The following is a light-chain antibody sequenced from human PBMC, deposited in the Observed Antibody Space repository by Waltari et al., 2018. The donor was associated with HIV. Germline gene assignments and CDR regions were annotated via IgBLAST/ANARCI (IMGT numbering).Light chain of an antibody. CDR2: KDS. CDR3: LSADNSGTYWM. V-gene: IGLV3-16*01. CDR1: ALPHKY. J-gene: IGLJ3*02. Sequence: SYELTQPPSVSVSLGQMARITCSGEALPHKYTYWYQQKQGQAPVLVIYKDSERPAGIPERFSGSSSGTIVTLTISGVQAEDEADYYCLSADNSGTYWMFGGGTKLTVL.